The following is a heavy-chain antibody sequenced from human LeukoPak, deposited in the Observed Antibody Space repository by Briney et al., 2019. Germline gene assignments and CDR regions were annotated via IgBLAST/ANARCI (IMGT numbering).Heavy chain of an antibody. D-gene: IGHD3-16*02. V-gene: IGHV4-38-2*01. CDR2: IYHSGST. J-gene: IGHJ3*02. CDR3: ARVSREFDYVRGSYRRDAFDI. Sequence: SETLSLTCAVSGYSISSGCYWGWIRQPPGKGLEWIGSIYHSGSTYYSPSPKSRVTMSVDTSKNQFSLKLSSVTAADTAVYYCARVSREFDYVRGSYRRDAFDIWGQGTMVTVSS. CDR1: GYSISSGCY.